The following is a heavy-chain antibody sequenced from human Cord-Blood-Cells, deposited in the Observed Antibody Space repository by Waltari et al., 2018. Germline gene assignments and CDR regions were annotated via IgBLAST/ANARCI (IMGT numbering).Heavy chain of an antibody. CDR3: AKDRDGLFDY. J-gene: IGHJ4*02. V-gene: IGHV3-23*01. D-gene: IGHD3-10*01. Sequence: EVQLLESGGGLVQPGGSLRLSCAASGVTFSSYAMSWVRQAPGKGLEWVSAISGSGGSTYYADSVKGRFTLSRDNSKNTLYLQMNSLRAEDTAVHYCAKDRDGLFDYWGQGTLVTVSS. CDR1: GVTFSSYA. CDR2: ISGSGGST.